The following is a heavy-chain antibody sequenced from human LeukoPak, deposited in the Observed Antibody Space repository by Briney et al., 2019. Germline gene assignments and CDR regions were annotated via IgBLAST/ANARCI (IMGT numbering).Heavy chain of an antibody. V-gene: IGHV3-74*01. J-gene: IGHJ4*02. CDR1: GLTFSNYW. Sequence: RAGGSLRLSCAASGLTFSNYWMYWVRQAPGKGLVWVSRINSDGSSINYADSVKGRFTISRDNAKSTLYLQMNSLRAEDTAMYYCVSDLRSGYWGQGTLVTVSS. CDR2: INSDGSSI. CDR3: VSDLRSGY.